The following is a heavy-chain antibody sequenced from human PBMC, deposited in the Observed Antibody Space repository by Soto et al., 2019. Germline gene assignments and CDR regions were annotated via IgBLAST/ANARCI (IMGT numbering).Heavy chain of an antibody. CDR2: IYHTGTT. Sequence: QVQLQESGPGLVKPSATLSLTCTVSGASVSSGGHYWSWIRQPPGEGLEWIAYIYHTGTTDYNPSLKRRVTISVDLSKNQFSLRLSSVTAADTAVYYCARDRSDTSTSFDAFDIWGQGTMVTVSS. V-gene: IGHV4-61*08. J-gene: IGHJ3*02. CDR3: ARDRSDTSTSFDAFDI. CDR1: GASVSSGGHY.